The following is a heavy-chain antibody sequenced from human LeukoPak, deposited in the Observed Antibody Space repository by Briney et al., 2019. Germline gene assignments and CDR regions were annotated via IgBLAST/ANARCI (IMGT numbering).Heavy chain of an antibody. D-gene: IGHD6-6*01. V-gene: IGHV4-34*01. CDR2: INHSGST. J-gene: IGHJ3*02. CDR3: ASHIAIAARDAFDI. CDR1: GGSISSYY. Sequence: SETLSLTCTVSGGSISSYYWSWIRQPPGKGLEWIGEINHSGSTNYNPSLKSRVTISVDTSKNQFSLKLSSVTAADTAVYYCASHIAIAARDAFDIWGQGTMVTVSS.